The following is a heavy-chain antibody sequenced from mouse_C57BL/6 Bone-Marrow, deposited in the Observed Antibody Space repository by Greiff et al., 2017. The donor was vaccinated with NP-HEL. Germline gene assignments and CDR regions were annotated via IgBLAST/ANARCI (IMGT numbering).Heavy chain of an antibody. CDR3: ARVDSNSGAWFAY. CDR1: GYSITSGYD. CDR2: ISYSGST. Sequence: EVQGVESGPGMVKPSQSLSLTCTVTGYSITSGYDWHWIRHFPGNKLEWMGCISYSGSTNYNPSLKSRISITHDTSKNHFFLKLNSVTTEDTATYYCARVDSNSGAWFAYWGQGTLVTVSA. D-gene: IGHD2-5*01. J-gene: IGHJ3*01. V-gene: IGHV3-1*01.